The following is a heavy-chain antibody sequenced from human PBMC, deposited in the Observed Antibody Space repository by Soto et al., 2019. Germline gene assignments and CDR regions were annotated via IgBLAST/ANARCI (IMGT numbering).Heavy chain of an antibody. CDR3: ATGFRRGPIDHYFDY. CDR1: GGAFSVDP. D-gene: IGHD3-9*01. J-gene: IGHJ4*01. CDR2: IIPLFGTE. V-gene: IGHV1-69*06. Sequence: PVTVARTASGGAFSVDPSNCLLHAPGKGLEWMGGIIPLFGTENYAQNFQDRFTFTADKSTTTAYMEVRRLRSEDTAVYYCATGFRRGPIDHYFDYSAQGTLVNLSS.